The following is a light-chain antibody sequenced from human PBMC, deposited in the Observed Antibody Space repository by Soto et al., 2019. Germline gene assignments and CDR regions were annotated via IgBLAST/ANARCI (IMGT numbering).Light chain of an antibody. CDR3: QQYDNLPPYT. V-gene: IGKV1-33*01. Sequence: DIQMTQSPSSLSASVGDRVTITCQATRGISVYLNWYQQKPGRPPKLLVYDATNLQTGVPSRFSASESGTHFSLTISSLQPEDIATYYCQQYDNLPPYTFGQGTKLEIK. CDR1: RGISVY. J-gene: IGKJ2*01. CDR2: DAT.